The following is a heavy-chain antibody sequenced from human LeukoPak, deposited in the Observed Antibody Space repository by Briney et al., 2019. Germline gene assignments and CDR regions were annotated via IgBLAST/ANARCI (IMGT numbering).Heavy chain of an antibody. J-gene: IGHJ4*02. V-gene: IGHV3-33*06. D-gene: IGHD5-18*01. CDR2: IWYDGSNK. CDR1: GFTFSSYG. CDR3: AKDLRGYSYGSDVLDY. Sequence: PGGSLRLSCAASGFTFSSYGMHWVRQAPGKGLEWAAVIWYDGSNKYYADSVKGRFTISRDNSKNTLYLQMNSLRAEDTAVYYCAKDLRGYSYGSDVLDYWGQGTLVTVSS.